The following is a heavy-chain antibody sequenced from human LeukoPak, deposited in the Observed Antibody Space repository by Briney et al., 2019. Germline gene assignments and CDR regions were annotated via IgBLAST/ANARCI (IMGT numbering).Heavy chain of an antibody. J-gene: IGHJ4*02. CDR3: TRDLYYDFWSGFDY. D-gene: IGHD3-3*01. Sequence: GGSLRLSCTASGFTFGDYAMSWVRQAPGNGLEWVGFIRSKAYGGTTEYAASVKGRFTISRDDSKGIAYLQMNSLKTEDTAVYYCTRDLYYDFWSGFDYWGQGTLVTVSS. CDR2: IRSKAYGGTT. V-gene: IGHV3-49*04. CDR1: GFTFGDYA.